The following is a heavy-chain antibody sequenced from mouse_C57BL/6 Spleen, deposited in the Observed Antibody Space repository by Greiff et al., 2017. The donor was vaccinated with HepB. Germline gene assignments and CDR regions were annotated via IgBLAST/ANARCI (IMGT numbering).Heavy chain of an antibody. Sequence: VQLQQSGAELVRPGSSVKLSCKASGYTFTSYWMHWVKQRPIQGLEWIGNIDPSDSETHYNQKFKDKATLTVDKSSSTAYMQLSSLTSEDSAVYYCARPLGRGYFDVWGTGTTVTVSS. CDR2: IDPSDSET. D-gene: IGHD4-1*01. CDR1: GYTFTSYW. J-gene: IGHJ1*03. V-gene: IGHV1-52*01. CDR3: ARPLGRGYFDV.